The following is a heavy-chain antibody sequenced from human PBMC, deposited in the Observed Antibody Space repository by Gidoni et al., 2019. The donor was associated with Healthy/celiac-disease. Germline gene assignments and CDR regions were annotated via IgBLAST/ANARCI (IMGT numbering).Heavy chain of an antibody. CDR1: GFTFSSYA. V-gene: IGHV3-23*01. J-gene: IGHJ6*02. Sequence: EVPRWESGGSLVVPVGSLRIYCAASGFTFSSYALSWVRQAPGKGLEWVSAISGSGGSTYYADSVKGRFTISRDNSKNTLYLQMNSLRAEDTAVYYCAKSEYDLWSGPMDVWGQGTPVTVSS. CDR2: ISGSGGST. CDR3: AKSEYDLWSGPMDV. D-gene: IGHD3-3*01.